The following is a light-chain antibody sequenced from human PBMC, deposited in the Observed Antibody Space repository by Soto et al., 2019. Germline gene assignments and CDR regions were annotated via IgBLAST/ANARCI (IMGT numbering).Light chain of an antibody. V-gene: IGKV1-12*01. CDR2: AAS. CDR1: QGLNNW. CDR3: QQSYSTPRT. J-gene: IGKJ1*01. Sequence: DIRMTQSPSSVSASVGDRVTITCRASQGLNNWLAWYQQKPGKAPNLLIYAASSLQSGVPSRFSGRGSGTDFTLTISSLQPEDFATYFCQQSYSTPRTFGQGTKVDIK.